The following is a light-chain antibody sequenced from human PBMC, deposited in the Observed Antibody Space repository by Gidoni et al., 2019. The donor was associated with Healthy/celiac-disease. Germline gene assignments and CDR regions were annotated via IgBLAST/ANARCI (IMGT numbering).Light chain of an antibody. V-gene: IGKV1-5*03. Sequence: DIQMTQSPSTLSASVGDRVTITCRASQSISSWLAWYQQKPGKAPKLLIYKASSLESGVPSRCSGSGSGTDFTLTISSMQGNDFATYYDKGDNRYSWTFGQGTKVEIK. CDR1: QSISSW. J-gene: IGKJ1*01. CDR3: KGDNRYSWT. CDR2: KAS.